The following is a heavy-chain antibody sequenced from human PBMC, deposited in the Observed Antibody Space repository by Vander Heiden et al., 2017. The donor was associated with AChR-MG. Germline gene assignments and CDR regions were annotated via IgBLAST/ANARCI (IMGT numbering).Heavy chain of an antibody. Sequence: QITLKQSGPTLVKPTQTLTLTCTFSGFSRSTSEVGVRWLRQPPGKAVDWLALIYGDDDKRYRPSLDRRLTITKDTSNNQVVLTMTNMDPVDTATYYCAHRRLGPCGMDVWGQGTTVTVSS. CDR3: AHRRLGPCGMDV. J-gene: IGHJ6*02. D-gene: IGHD3-16*01. V-gene: IGHV2-5*02. CDR2: IYGDDDK. CDR1: GFSRSTSEVG.